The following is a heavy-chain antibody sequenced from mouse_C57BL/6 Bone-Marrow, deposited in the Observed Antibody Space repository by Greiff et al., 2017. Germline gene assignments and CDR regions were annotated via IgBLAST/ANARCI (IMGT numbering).Heavy chain of an antibody. Sequence: EVKLQESGPGLVKPSQSLSLTCSVTGYSITSGYYWNWIRQFPGNKLEWMGYISYDGSNNYNPSLKNRISITRDTSKNQFFLKLNSVTTEDTATYYCARVVPGTGYFDYWGQGTTLTVSS. V-gene: IGHV3-6*01. CDR1: GYSITSGYY. CDR2: ISYDGSN. CDR3: ARVVPGTGYFDY. J-gene: IGHJ2*01. D-gene: IGHD4-1*01.